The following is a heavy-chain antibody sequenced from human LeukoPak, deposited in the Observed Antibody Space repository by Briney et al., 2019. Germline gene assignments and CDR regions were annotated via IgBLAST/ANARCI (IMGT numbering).Heavy chain of an antibody. CDR3: ARESGSWDAFDI. V-gene: IGHV3-48*01. D-gene: IGHD1-26*01. J-gene: IGHJ3*02. CDR2: ISSSSSTI. CDR1: GFTFSSYE. Sequence: GGSLRLSCAASGFTFSSYEMNWVRQAPGKGLEWVSHISSSSSTIYHADSEKGRLTISRDNAKNSLYLQMNSLRAEDTAVYYCARESGSWDAFDIWGRGTMVTVSS.